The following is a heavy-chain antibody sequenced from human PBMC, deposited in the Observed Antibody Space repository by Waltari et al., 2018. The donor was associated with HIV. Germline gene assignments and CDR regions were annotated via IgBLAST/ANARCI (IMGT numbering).Heavy chain of an antibody. V-gene: IGHV1-24*01. D-gene: IGHD2-15*01. CDR1: GYPLSDLS. J-gene: IGHJ1*01. CDR3: VTLYKQSPLYSNF. CDR2: FDPKNGKP. Sequence: QVHLIQSAFDMKRPGASVTIACKVSGYPLSDLSMQWVRQGPGHRLEWMGGFDPKNGKPGYSQRFGGRVSLAEDTSEDTAYLELNRLTSDDTAVYYCVTLYKQSPLYSNFWGQGTLVTVSP.